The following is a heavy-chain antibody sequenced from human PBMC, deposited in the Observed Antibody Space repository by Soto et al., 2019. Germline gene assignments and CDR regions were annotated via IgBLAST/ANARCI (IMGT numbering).Heavy chain of an antibody. CDR1: AGSISTINYY. CDR2: ISYSGST. D-gene: IGHD2-8*01. J-gene: IGHJ3*01. Sequence: QVQLQELGPGLVRPSQTLSLTCTVSAGSISTINYYWSWIRQHPEKGLEWIGYISYSGSTFYHSSLKSRVTISLDTSKNQFSLTLTSVTAADTAVYYCARSAQWDGFDPWGQGTMVTVSS. V-gene: IGHV4-31*03. CDR3: ARSAQWDGFDP.